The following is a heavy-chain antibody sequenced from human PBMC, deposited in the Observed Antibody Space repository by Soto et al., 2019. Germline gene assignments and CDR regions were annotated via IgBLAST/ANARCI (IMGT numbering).Heavy chain of an antibody. V-gene: IGHV4-31*03. CDR2: IYYSGST. Sequence: PSETLSLTCTVSGGSISSGGYYWSWIRHHPGKGLEWIGYIYYSGSTYYNPSPKSRVTISVDTSKNQFSLKLSSVTAADTAVYYCARDRVYYGSGSYERYYYGMDVWGQGTTVTVSS. D-gene: IGHD3-10*01. CDR1: GGSISSGGYY. J-gene: IGHJ6*02. CDR3: ARDRVYYGSGSYERYYYGMDV.